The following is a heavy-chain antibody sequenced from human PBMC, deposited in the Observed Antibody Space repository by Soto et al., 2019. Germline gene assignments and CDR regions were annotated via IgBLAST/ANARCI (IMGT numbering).Heavy chain of an antibody. CDR1: GYSFTNYG. Sequence: QDQLVQSGVEVKKPGASVKVSCKASGYSFTNYGITWVRQAPGQGFEWMGWISAYNGNTNYAQKFQGRVTMTTDAATSTAYLELRSLRSDDTAVYYCARDRGVAPPVAGNTHYYYYMDGWGQGTTVTVSS. CDR3: ARDRGVAPPVAGNTHYYYYMDG. V-gene: IGHV1-18*01. CDR2: ISAYNGNT. D-gene: IGHD6-19*01. J-gene: IGHJ6*03.